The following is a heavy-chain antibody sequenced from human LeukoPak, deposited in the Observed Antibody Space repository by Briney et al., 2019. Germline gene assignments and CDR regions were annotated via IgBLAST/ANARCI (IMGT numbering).Heavy chain of an antibody. J-gene: IGHJ3*02. CDR1: GGSISSGSYY. Sequence: SKTLSLTCTVSGGSISSGSYYWSWIRQPAGKGLEWIGRIYTSGSTNYNPSLKSRVTMSVDTSKNQFSLKLSSVTAADTAVYYCARTAGRMITFGGVNAFDIWGQGTMVTVSS. V-gene: IGHV4-61*02. CDR2: IYTSGST. D-gene: IGHD3-16*01. CDR3: ARTAGRMITFGGVNAFDI.